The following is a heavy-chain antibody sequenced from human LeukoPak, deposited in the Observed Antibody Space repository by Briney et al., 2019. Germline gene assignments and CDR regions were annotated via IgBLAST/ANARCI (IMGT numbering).Heavy chain of an antibody. CDR3: ARAQFSGYDLGNWFDP. Sequence: PGGSLRLSCAASGFTFSSYWVSWVRQAPGKGLEWVANIKQDGSEKYYVDSVKGRFTISRDNAKNSLYLQMNSLRAEDTAVYYCARAQFSGYDLGNWFDPWGQGTLVTVSS. CDR2: IKQDGSEK. J-gene: IGHJ5*02. D-gene: IGHD5-12*01. CDR1: GFTFSSYW. V-gene: IGHV3-7*01.